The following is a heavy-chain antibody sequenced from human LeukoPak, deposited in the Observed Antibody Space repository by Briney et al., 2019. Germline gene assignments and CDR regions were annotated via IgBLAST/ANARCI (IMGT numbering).Heavy chain of an antibody. Sequence: GGSLRLSCAASGFTFSSYAMSWVRQAPGKGLEWVSAISGSGSSTYYADSVKGRFTISRDNSKNTLYLQMNSLRTEDTAVYYCAKEPAYAYYYDSSGTDYYYYGMDVWGKGTTVTVSS. CDR2: ISGSGSST. J-gene: IGHJ6*04. D-gene: IGHD3-22*01. V-gene: IGHV3-23*01. CDR3: AKEPAYAYYYDSSGTDYYYYGMDV. CDR1: GFTFSSYA.